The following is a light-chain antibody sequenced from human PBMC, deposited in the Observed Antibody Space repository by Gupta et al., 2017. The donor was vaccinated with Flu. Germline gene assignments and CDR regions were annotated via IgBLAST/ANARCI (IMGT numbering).Light chain of an antibody. J-gene: IGKJ5*01. CDR3: QQYGRALPLT. V-gene: IGKV3-20*01. Sequence: EIVLTQSPGTLSLSPGERATLSCRASQSVSSSALAWYQQKPGQAPRLLIYGATSRATGIPDRFSGGGYGTDFTLTISRRESEDFAVYYCQQYGRALPLTFGQGTLLDIK. CDR1: QSVSSSA. CDR2: GAT.